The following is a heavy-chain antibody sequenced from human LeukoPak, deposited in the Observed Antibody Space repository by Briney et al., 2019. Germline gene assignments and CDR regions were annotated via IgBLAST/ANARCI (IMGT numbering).Heavy chain of an antibody. CDR1: GLTVSNVW. CDR3: ARDHGDGSGYFFSYFDY. V-gene: IGHV3-21*01. J-gene: IGHJ4*02. Sequence: PGGSLRLSCVVSGLTVSNVWMNWVRQAPGKGLEWVSSIGGSSTYIYFTDSVKGRFTISRDNAKNSLYLQMNSLRAEDTAVYYCARDHGDGSGYFFSYFDYWGQGTLVTVSS. D-gene: IGHD3-22*01. CDR2: IGGSSTYI.